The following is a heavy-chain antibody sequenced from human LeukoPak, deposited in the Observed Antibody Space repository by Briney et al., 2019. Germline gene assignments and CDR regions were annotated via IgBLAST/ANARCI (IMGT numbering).Heavy chain of an antibody. CDR3: ARDLDIVVVPAAITYGMDV. CDR2: INTNTGNP. D-gene: IGHD2-2*03. J-gene: IGHJ6*02. V-gene: IGHV7-4-1*02. CDR1: GYTFTSYA. Sequence: VASVKVSCKASGYTFTSYAMNWVRQAPGQGLEWMGWINTNTGNPTYAQGFTGRFVFSLDTSVSTAYLQISSLKAEDTAVYYCARDLDIVVVPAAITYGMDVWGQGTTVTVSS.